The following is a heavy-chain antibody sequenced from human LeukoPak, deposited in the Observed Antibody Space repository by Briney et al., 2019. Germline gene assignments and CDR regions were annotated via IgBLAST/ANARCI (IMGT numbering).Heavy chain of an antibody. CDR1: GGSVSGYH. CDR2: VYYSGST. V-gene: IGHV4-59*02. D-gene: IGHD2-15*01. CDR3: ARIHRYCSGGACYVLDN. J-gene: IGHJ4*02. Sequence: SETLSLTCVVSGGSVSGYHWGWIRQPPGRGLEWIGYVYYSGSTNYNPSFKSRITISVDTSRNQFSLQLSSVTAADTAVYYCARIHRYCSGGACYVLDNWGQGTLVAVSS.